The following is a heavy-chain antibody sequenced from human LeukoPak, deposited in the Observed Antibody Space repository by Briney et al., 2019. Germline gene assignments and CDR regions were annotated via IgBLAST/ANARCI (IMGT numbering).Heavy chain of an antibody. Sequence: PSETLSLTYTVSGGSISGYFWSWIRQPPGKGPEWIGYIYSTGTTNYTPSLSSRVTISVDTSKNQLSLNLRFVTATDTAVYHCARHNPPPTGFCSGTSCFMSGSQYFYMDVWGKGTSVTVS. CDR2: IYSTGTT. CDR3: ARHNPPPTGFCSGTSCFMSGSQYFYMDV. D-gene: IGHD2-2*01. CDR1: GGSISGYF. V-gene: IGHV4-4*09. J-gene: IGHJ6*03.